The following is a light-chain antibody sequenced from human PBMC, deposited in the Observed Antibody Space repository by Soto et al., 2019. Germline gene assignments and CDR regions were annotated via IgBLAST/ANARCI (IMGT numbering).Light chain of an antibody. V-gene: IGKV3-15*01. CDR3: QQYNNWPL. CDR1: QSVSSN. Sequence: EIVMTQSPATLSVSPGERATLSCRASQSVSSNLAWYQQKPGQAPRLVIYDASTRATGIPARFSGSGSGTEFTLTISGLQSEDFALYYCQQYNNWPLFGGGTKVDIK. J-gene: IGKJ4*01. CDR2: DAS.